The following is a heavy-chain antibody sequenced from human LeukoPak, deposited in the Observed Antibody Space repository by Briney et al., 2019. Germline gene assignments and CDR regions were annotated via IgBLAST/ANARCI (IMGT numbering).Heavy chain of an antibody. CDR3: TKALDF. J-gene: IGHJ4*02. Sequence: PGGSLRLSCAASGFIFSGSWMDWVRQLPGKGLEWVANINHDGSETYYVDSARGRFTISRDNAKNSLFLQMDSLRVEDTAMYYCTKALDFWGQGTLVTVSS. V-gene: IGHV3-7*01. CDR2: INHDGSET. CDR1: GFIFSGSW.